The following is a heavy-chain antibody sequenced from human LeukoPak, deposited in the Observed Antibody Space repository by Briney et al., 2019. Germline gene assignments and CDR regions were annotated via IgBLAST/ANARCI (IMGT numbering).Heavy chain of an antibody. V-gene: IGHV3-23*01. CDR2: ISGSGYNT. J-gene: IGHJ4*02. D-gene: IGHD1-26*01. CDR3: AKHSGSYFHYYFDY. CDR1: GSTFSSYC. Sequence: GGSLTLSCGVSGSTFSSYCMSWVRQAPGRGLEWVSVISGSGYNTDYADSVKGRFTISRDNSGNTLYLQLHRLRVEDTAVYYCAKHSGSYFHYYFDYWGQGTRVTVSS.